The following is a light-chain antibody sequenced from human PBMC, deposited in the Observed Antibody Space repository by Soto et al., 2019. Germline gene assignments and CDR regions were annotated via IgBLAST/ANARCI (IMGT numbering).Light chain of an antibody. CDR2: GNS. CDR1: SSNIGAGYD. V-gene: IGLV1-40*01. J-gene: IGLJ1*01. CDR3: QSYDSSLSALYV. Sequence: QSVLTQPPSVSGAPGQRVTISCTGSSSNIGAGYDVHWYQQHPGTAPKLLIYGNSNRPSGVPDRFSGSKSGTSASLAITGLQAEDEADYYCQSYDSSLSALYVFGTGTNLTVL.